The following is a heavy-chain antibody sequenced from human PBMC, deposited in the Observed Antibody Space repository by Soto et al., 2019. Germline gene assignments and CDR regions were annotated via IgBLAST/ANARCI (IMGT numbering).Heavy chain of an antibody. J-gene: IGHJ6*02. V-gene: IGHV3-11*01. CDR1: GFTFSDYY. D-gene: IGHD6-13*01. CDR3: AKDGYSSSWYRRYGMDV. CDR2: ISSSGSTI. Sequence: GGSLRLSCAASGFTFSDYYMSWIRQAPGKGLEWVSYISSSGSTIYCADSVKGRFTISRDNAKNTLYLQMNSLRAEDTAVYYCAKDGYSSSWYRRYGMDVWGQGTTVTVSS.